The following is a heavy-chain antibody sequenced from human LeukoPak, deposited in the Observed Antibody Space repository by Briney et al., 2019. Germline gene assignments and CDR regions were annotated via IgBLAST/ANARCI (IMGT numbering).Heavy chain of an antibody. CDR1: GYTFTSYG. D-gene: IGHD6-19*01. CDR2: ISAYNGNT. Sequence: ASVKVSCKASGYTFTSYGISWVRQAPGQGLEWMGWISAYNGNTNYAQKLQGRVTMTTDTSTSTAYMELRSLRFDDTAVYYCAREVREQWLPQPVSNWFDPWGQGTLVTVSS. V-gene: IGHV1-18*01. J-gene: IGHJ5*02. CDR3: AREVREQWLPQPVSNWFDP.